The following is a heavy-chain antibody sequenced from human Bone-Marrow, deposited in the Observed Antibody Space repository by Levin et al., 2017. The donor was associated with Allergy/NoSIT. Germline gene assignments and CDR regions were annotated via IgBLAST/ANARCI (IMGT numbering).Heavy chain of an antibody. D-gene: IGHD2-15*01. CDR2: IRSKAYGGTT. CDR3: TRVEGYCSGGSCPDAFDI. Sequence: GGSLRLSCTASGFTFGDYAMSWFRQAPGKGLEWVGFIRSKAYGGTTEYAASVKGRFTISRDDSKSIAYLQMNSLKTEDTAVYYCTRVEGYCSGGSCPDAFDIWGQGTMVTVSS. J-gene: IGHJ3*02. V-gene: IGHV3-49*03. CDR1: GFTFGDYA.